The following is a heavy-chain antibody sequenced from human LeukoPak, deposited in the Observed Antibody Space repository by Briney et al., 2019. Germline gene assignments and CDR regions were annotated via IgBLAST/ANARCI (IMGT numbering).Heavy chain of an antibody. V-gene: IGHV1-69*13. CDR2: IIPMSGTA. CDR3: ARSPSGYSGYDPVYY. Sequence: SVKVSCKPSGGTFSSYAITWVRQAPGQGLEWMGGIIPMSGTANYAQKFQGRVTITADESTSTAYVELSSLRSEDTAVYYCARSPSGYSGYDPVYYWGQGTLVTVSS. CDR1: GGTFSSYA. D-gene: IGHD5-12*01. J-gene: IGHJ4*02.